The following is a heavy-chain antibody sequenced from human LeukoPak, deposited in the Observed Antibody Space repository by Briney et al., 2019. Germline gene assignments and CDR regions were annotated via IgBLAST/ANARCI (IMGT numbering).Heavy chain of an antibody. Sequence: GGSLRLSCAASRLTFSNYEMNWVRQAPGKGLEWVSYIRTGGSSIYYADSVRGRFTISRDDAKNSVFLQMTSLRAEDTAVYYCARDKGSDGIDLWGQGTLVIVSS. V-gene: IGHV3-48*03. CDR3: ARDKGSDGIDL. CDR2: IRTGGSSI. D-gene: IGHD1-26*01. J-gene: IGHJ5*02. CDR1: RLTFSNYE.